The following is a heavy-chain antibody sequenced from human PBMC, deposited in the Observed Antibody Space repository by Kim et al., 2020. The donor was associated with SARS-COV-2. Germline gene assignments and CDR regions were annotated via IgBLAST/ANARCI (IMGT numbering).Heavy chain of an antibody. V-gene: IGHV3-74*01. CDR2: ISSDGSRT. J-gene: IGHJ6*02. CDR1: EFTLSDYW. Sequence: GGSLRLSCAASEFTLSDYWMNWVRQAPGKGLVWVSRISSDGSRTSYADSVKGRFTISRDNAKNTLHLEMNSLRAEDTAVYYCARELHYYAMDVWGQGSTV. CDR3: ARELHYYAMDV.